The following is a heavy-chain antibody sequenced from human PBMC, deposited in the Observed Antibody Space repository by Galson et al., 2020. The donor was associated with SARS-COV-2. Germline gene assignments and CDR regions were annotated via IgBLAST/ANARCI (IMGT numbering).Heavy chain of an antibody. CDR3: ATAPAVAGTHLAYYYYYGMDV. CDR2: FDPEDGET. CDR1: GYTLTELS. Sequence: GESLKISCKVSGYTLTELSMHWVRQAPGKGLEWMGGFDPEDGETIYAQKFQGRVTMTEDTSTDTAYMELSSLRSEDTAVYYCATAPAVAGTHLAYYYYYGMDVWGQGTTVTVSS. J-gene: IGHJ6*02. V-gene: IGHV1-24*01. D-gene: IGHD6-19*01.